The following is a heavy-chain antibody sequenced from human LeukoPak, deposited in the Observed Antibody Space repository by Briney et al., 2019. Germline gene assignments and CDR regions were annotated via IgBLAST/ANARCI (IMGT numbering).Heavy chain of an antibody. Sequence: ASVKVFCKTSGYTFTNYGLNWVRQAPGLGLEWMGWINSHNGNPTYAQGFTGRLVFSLDTSVSTTYLQISSLEAEDTAVYYCARDRWGDGYNYFHAFDIWGQGTMVTVSS. CDR3: ARDRWGDGYNYFHAFDI. V-gene: IGHV7-4-1*02. D-gene: IGHD5-24*01. CDR1: GYTFTNYG. CDR2: INSHNGNP. J-gene: IGHJ3*02.